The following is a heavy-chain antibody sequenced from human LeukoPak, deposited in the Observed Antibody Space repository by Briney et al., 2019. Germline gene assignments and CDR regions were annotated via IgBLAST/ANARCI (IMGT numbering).Heavy chain of an antibody. CDR1: GFTFSSYG. CDR2: TWYDGNKK. D-gene: IGHD2-2*01. J-gene: IGHJ4*02. CDR3: ARGQLLFDY. Sequence: GRSLRLSCAASGFTFSSYGLHWVRQAPGKGLEWVAVTWYDGNKKYYADSVKGRFTISRDNSKNTLYLQMNSLRAEDTAVYYCARGQLLFDYWGQGTLVTVSS. V-gene: IGHV3-33*01.